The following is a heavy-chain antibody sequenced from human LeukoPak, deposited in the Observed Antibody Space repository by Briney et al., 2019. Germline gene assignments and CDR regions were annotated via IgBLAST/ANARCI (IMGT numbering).Heavy chain of an antibody. CDR3: AKEMGKTLFPPFDH. CDR2: IRYDGSNK. D-gene: IGHD1-26*01. Sequence: GGSLRLSCAASGFTFSSYGMHWARQAPGKGLEWVAFIRYDGSNKYYADSVKGRFTISRDNSKNTLYLQMNSLRAEDTAVYYCAKEMGKTLFPPFDHWGQGTLVTVSS. J-gene: IGHJ4*02. V-gene: IGHV3-30*02. CDR1: GFTFSSYG.